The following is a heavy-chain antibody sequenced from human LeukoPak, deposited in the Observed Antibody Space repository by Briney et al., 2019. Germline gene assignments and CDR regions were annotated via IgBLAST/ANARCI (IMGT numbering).Heavy chain of an antibody. Sequence: PGGSLRLSCAASAFTFSTYAMHWVRQAPGKGLEWVAVISYDGSNKYYADSVKGRFTISRDNSKNMLYLQMNSLRAEDTAVYYCARAGGYSRALQYWGQGTPVTVSS. V-gene: IGHV3-30-3*01. CDR1: AFTFSTYA. D-gene: IGHD5-18*01. CDR2: ISYDGSNK. J-gene: IGHJ1*01. CDR3: ARAGGYSRALQY.